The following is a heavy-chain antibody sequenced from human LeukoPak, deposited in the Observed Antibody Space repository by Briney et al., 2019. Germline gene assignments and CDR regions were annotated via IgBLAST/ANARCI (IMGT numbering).Heavy chain of an antibody. CDR3: AKGRGSSTSPYYFDY. CDR2: ISSSSSTI. Sequence: GGSLRLSCAASGFTFTRHSMNWVRQAPGKGLEWVSYISSSSSTIYYADSVKGRFTISRDNSKNTLYLQMNSLRAEDTAVYYCAKGRGSSTSPYYFDYWGQGTLVTVSS. J-gene: IGHJ4*02. CDR1: GFTFTRHS. D-gene: IGHD2-2*01. V-gene: IGHV3-48*01.